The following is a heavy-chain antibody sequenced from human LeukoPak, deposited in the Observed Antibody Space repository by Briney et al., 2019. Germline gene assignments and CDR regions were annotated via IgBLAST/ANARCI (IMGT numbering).Heavy chain of an antibody. CDR1: GGSISSSSW. V-gene: IGHV4-4*01. CDR2: IYHSGST. Sequence: SGTLSLTCAVSGGSISSSSWWSWVRQPPGKGLEWIGEIYHSGSTNYNPSLKSRVTISVDKSKNQFSLKLSSVTAADTAVYSCARISFTRGELVPDYWGQGTLVTVSS. D-gene: IGHD6-6*01. J-gene: IGHJ4*02. CDR3: ARISFTRGELVPDY.